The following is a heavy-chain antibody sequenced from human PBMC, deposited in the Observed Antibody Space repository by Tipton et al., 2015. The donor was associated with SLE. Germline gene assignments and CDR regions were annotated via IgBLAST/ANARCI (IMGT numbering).Heavy chain of an antibody. V-gene: IGHV3-9*01. CDR1: GFTFDDYA. D-gene: IGHD2-15*01. CDR3: VRSAFGSGDY. CDR2: ISWNSGSI. J-gene: IGHJ4*02. Sequence: SLRLSCAASGFTFDDYAMHWVRQAPGKGLEWVSGISWNSGSIGYADSLKGRFTISRDNAKNSLYLQMNSLRVEDTAVYYCVRSAFGSGDYWGQGTLVAVSS.